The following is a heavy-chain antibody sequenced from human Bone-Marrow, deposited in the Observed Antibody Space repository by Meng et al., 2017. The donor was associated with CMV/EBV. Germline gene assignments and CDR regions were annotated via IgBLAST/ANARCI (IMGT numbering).Heavy chain of an antibody. J-gene: IGHJ6*02. CDR3: ARDPTDLWSGNYYGLDV. Sequence: GSLRLSCAASEFTFSSYWMHGVRQAPGKGLEWVASIKEDGSEKYYVDSVKGRFTISRDNAKNSLYLQMNSLRAGDTAVYYCARDPTDLWSGNYYGLDVWGQGTTVTVSS. V-gene: IGHV3-7*01. D-gene: IGHD3-3*01. CDR2: IKEDGSEK. CDR1: EFTFSSYW.